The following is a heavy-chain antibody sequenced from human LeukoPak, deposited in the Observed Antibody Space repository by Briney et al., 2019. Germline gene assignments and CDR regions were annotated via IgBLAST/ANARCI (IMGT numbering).Heavy chain of an antibody. CDR2: INAGYSSRT. Sequence: GGSLRLSCAASGFSVIANDMSWVRQAPGKGLEWVSLINAGYSSRTYYADSVQGRFTGSRHDSKNTLDLQMSGLRVEDTAVYYCLRQGPGSPPRWGRGTLVTVSS. D-gene: IGHD1-26*01. V-gene: IGHV3-53*04. J-gene: IGHJ4*02. CDR3: LRQGPGSPPR. CDR1: GFSVIAND.